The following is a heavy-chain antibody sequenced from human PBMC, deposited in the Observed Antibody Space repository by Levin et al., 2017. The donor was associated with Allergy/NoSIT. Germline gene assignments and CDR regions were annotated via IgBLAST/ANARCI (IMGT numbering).Heavy chain of an antibody. CDR1: GGSISSYY. V-gene: IGHV4-34*01. J-gene: IGHJ4*02. CDR3: ERFRRGYCSGGNCYYGFYDY. Sequence: ASETLSLTCTVSGGSISSYYWSWIRQAPGKGLEWIGEINDSGSTNYNPSLKSRVSLIVDTSKNQFSLRVNSVIAADTATYWCERFRRGYCSGGNCYYGFYDYWGQGTLVTVSS. D-gene: IGHD2-15*01. CDR2: INDSGST.